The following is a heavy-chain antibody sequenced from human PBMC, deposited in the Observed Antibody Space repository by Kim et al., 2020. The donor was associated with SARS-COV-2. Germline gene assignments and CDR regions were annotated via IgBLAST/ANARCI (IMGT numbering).Heavy chain of an antibody. Sequence: RGSLRLSCSASGFTFSSYVMHWVRQAPGKGLEYISAITSNGVTAYYADSVKGRFTVSRDNSKNMVYLQMNSLRTEDTAVYYCVLDLWSVYYQFDYWGRGT. CDR1: GFTFSSYV. V-gene: IGHV3-64D*09. CDR2: ITSNGVTA. J-gene: IGHJ4*02. D-gene: IGHD3-3*01. CDR3: VLDLWSVYYQFDY.